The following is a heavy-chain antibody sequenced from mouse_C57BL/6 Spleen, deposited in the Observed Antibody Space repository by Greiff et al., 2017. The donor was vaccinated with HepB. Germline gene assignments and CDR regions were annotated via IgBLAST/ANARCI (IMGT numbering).Heavy chain of an antibody. CDR3: ARYGYYGSSYGYFDV. V-gene: IGHV7-3*01. J-gene: IGHJ1*03. CDR1: GFTFTDYY. Sequence: EVQRVESGGGLVQPGGSLSLSCAASGFTFTDYYMSWVRQPPGKALEWLGFIRNKANGYTTEYSASVKGRFTISSDNSQSILYLQMNALRAEDSATSYCARYGYYGSSYGYFDVWGTGTTVTVSS. D-gene: IGHD1-1*01. CDR2: IRNKANGYTT.